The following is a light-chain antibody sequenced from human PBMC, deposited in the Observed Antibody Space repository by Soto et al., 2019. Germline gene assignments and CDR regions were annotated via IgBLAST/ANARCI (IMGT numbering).Light chain of an antibody. CDR1: SSNIGAGYD. J-gene: IGLJ3*02. CDR3: AAWDDSLREV. CDR2: GNI. V-gene: IGLV1-40*01. Sequence: QSVLTQPPSVSGAPGQRVTISCSGSSSNIGAGYDVHWYQQLPGTAPKLLIYGNINRPSGVPDRFSGSKSGTSASLAISGLRSDDEADYYCAAWDDSLREVFGGGTKLTVL.